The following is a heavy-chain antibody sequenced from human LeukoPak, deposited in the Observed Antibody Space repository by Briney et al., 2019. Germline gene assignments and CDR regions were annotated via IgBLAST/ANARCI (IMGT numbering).Heavy chain of an antibody. CDR1: GASISSGSNY. Sequence: SETLSLTCSVSGASISSGSNYWGWIRQPPGKTLEWIGSIYSSGSTYYNSSLQSRVIIIIDTPKNHFSLTLSSVTAADTAVYYCARSLRYFDWLSTYFDYWGQGTLVTVSS. CDR2: IYSSGST. J-gene: IGHJ4*02. V-gene: IGHV4-39*07. D-gene: IGHD3-9*01. CDR3: ARSLRYFDWLSTYFDY.